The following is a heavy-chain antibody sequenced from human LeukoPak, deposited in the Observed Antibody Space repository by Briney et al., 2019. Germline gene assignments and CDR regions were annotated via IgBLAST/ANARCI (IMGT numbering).Heavy chain of an antibody. Sequence: TTSETLSLTCTVSGGSISSYYWSRIRQPAGKGLEWIGRIYTSGSTNYNPSLKSRVTMSVDTTKNQFSLRLSSVTAADTAVYYCARGGGRSSCWSNNFDYWGQGTLVTVSS. CDR3: ARGGGRSSCWSNNFDY. J-gene: IGHJ4*02. V-gene: IGHV4-4*07. CDR2: IYTSGST. D-gene: IGHD6-13*01. CDR1: GGSISSYY.